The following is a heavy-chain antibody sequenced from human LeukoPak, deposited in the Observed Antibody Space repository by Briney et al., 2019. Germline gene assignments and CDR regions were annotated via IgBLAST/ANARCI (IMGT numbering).Heavy chain of an antibody. J-gene: IGHJ4*02. CDR3: AKSSPGQQLVLGY. CDR2: ISYDGSNK. V-gene: IGHV3-30*18. Sequence: GGSLRLSCAASGFTFSSYGMHWVRQAPGKGLEWVAVISYDGSNKYYADSVKGRFTISRDNPKNTLYLQMNSLRAEDTAVYYCAKSSPGQQLVLGYWGQGTLVTVSS. D-gene: IGHD6-13*01. CDR1: GFTFSSYG.